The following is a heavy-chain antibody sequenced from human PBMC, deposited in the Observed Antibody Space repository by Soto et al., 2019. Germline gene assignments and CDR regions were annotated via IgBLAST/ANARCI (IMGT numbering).Heavy chain of an antibody. V-gene: IGHV1-69*17. CDR1: GGTFSSHA. J-gene: IGHJ6*02. CDR2: VTPLFGMA. CDR3: ARGDDFDYYYGVDV. Sequence: QVQLVQSGAEVKEPGSSVKVSCKASGGTFSSHAISWVRQAPGQGLEWMGGVTPLFGMANYAQKLQGRVTITADKFAATAYMELTSLTSEDTAVYYCARGDDFDYYYGVDVWGQGTTVTVSS. D-gene: IGHD3-16*01.